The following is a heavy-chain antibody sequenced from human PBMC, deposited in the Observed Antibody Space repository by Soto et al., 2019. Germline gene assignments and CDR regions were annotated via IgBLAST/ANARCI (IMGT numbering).Heavy chain of an antibody. V-gene: IGHV5-51*01. Sequence: GESLKISCKGSGYSFTSYWIGWVRQMPGKGLEWMGIIYPGDSDTRYGPSFQGQVTISADKSISTAYLQWSSLKASDTAMYYCARRLGYCSSTSCPFDYWGQGTLVTVSS. CDR3: ARRLGYCSSTSCPFDY. CDR1: GYSFTSYW. J-gene: IGHJ4*02. CDR2: IYPGDSDT. D-gene: IGHD2-2*01.